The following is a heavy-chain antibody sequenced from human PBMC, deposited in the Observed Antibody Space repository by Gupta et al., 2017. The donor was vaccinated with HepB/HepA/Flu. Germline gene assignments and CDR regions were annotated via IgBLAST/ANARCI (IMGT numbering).Heavy chain of an antibody. CDR2: ITGSGINK. V-gene: IGHV3-23*01. D-gene: IGHD3-10*01. CDR1: GFTFANYG. Sequence: EEQLLESGGNLFHPGGSLRLSCAASGFTFANYGMSWVRQASGKGLEWVSDITGSGINKYYADSVKGRFTVSRDNSKNTLYLQMDSLRAEDTALYYCAKGIRGSYYYGLDVWGQGTTVTVSS. J-gene: IGHJ6*02. CDR3: AKGIRGSYYYGLDV.